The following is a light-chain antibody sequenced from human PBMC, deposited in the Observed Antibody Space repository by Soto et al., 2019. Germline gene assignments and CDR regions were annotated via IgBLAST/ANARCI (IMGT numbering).Light chain of an antibody. CDR1: QSISSW. J-gene: IGKJ3*01. CDR3: QQYNSYLFT. V-gene: IGKV1-5*01. Sequence: DIQMTQSPSPLSASVGDRVTITCRASQSISSWLVWYQQKPGKAPKLLIYDASSLESGVPSRFSGSGSGTEFTLTISSLQPDDFATYYCQQYNSYLFTFGPGTKVDIK. CDR2: DAS.